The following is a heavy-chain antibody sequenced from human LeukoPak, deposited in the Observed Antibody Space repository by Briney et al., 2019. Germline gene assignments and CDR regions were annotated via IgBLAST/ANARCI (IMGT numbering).Heavy chain of an antibody. J-gene: IGHJ6*02. CDR2: ISGTGGRT. CDR1: GVTFSSYA. V-gene: IGHV3-23*01. CDR3: AKDGYCGGGSCYGMDV. D-gene: IGHD2-15*01. Sequence: PGGSLRLSCAASGVTFSSYAMSWVRQAAGKGLEWFSAISGTGGRTYFADSVKGRFTISRDNSKNTLYLQMDSLRAEDTAVYYCAKDGYCGGGSCYGMDVWGQGTTVTVSS.